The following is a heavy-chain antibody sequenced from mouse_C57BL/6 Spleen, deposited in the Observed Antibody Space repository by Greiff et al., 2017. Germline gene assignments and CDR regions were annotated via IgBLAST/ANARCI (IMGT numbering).Heavy chain of an antibody. CDR1: GFSFNTYA. J-gene: IGHJ4*01. V-gene: IGHV10-1*01. CDR3: VRRGYAMDY. CDR2: IRSKSNNYAT. Sequence: EVQRVESGGGLVQPKGSLKLSCAASGFSFNTYAMNWVRQAPGKGLEWVARIRSKSNNYATYYADSVKDRFTISRDDSESMLYLQMNNLKTEDTAMYYCVRRGYAMDYWGQGTSVTVSS.